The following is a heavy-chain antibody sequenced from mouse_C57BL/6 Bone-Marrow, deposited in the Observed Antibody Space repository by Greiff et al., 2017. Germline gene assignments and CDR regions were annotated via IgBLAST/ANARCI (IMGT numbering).Heavy chain of an antibody. CDR3: ARFALGRYAMDY. Sequence: LVRPGTSVKMSCKASGYTFTNYWIGWAKQRPGHGLEWIGDIYPGGGYTNYNEKFKGKATLTADKSSSTAYMQFSSLTSEDSAIYYCARFALGRYAMDYWGQGTSVTVSS. V-gene: IGHV1-63*01. CDR1: GYTFTNYW. J-gene: IGHJ4*01. D-gene: IGHD4-1*01. CDR2: IYPGGGYT.